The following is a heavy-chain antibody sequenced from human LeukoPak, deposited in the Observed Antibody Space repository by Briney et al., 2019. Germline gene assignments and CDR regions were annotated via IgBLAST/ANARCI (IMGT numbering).Heavy chain of an antibody. CDR1: GGSISSYY. J-gene: IGHJ3*02. D-gene: IGHD3-22*01. CDR2: IYYSGST. Sequence: SETLSLTCTVSGGSISSYYWSWIRQPPGKGLEWIGYIYYSGSTNYNPSLKSRVTISVDTSKNQFSLKLSSVTAADTAVHYCARRHGGGYDAFDIWGQGTMVTVSS. V-gene: IGHV4-59*08. CDR3: ARRHGGGYDAFDI.